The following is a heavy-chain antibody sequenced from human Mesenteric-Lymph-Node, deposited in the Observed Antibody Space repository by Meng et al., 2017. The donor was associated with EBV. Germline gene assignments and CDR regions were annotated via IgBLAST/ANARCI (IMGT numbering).Heavy chain of an antibody. Sequence: QLELQESGPGLVKPSETLSLPCTVSGGSVSSGTYYWSWIRQPPGKGPEWIGYIYDSGSTKYNPSLKSRVTISVDTSKNQFSVKLSSVTAADTAVYYCARGGNDILTGRYTFDYWGQGTLVTVSS. V-gene: IGHV4-61*01. CDR3: ARGGNDILTGRYTFDY. CDR2: IYDSGST. J-gene: IGHJ4*02. CDR1: GGSVSSGTYY. D-gene: IGHD3-9*01.